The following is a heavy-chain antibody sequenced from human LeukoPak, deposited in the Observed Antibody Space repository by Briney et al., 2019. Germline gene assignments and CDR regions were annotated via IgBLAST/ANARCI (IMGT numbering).Heavy chain of an antibody. J-gene: IGHJ3*02. CDR2: IYYSGST. CDR3: ARSYDFWSGYDAFDI. D-gene: IGHD3-3*01. V-gene: IGHV4-39*07. CDR1: GGSISSSSYY. Sequence: DPSETLSLTCTVSGGSISSSSYYWGWIRQPPGKGLEWIGSIYYSGSTYYNPSLKSRVTISVDTSKNQFSLKLSSVTAADTAVYYCARSYDFWSGYDAFDIWGQGTMVTVSS.